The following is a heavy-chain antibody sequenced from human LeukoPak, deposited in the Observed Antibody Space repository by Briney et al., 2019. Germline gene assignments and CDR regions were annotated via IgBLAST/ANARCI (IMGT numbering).Heavy chain of an antibody. V-gene: IGHV3-30*04. J-gene: IGHJ4*02. CDR1: GFTFRHYA. Sequence: GGSLRLSCAASGFTFRHYAVHWVRQAPGRGLEWVAVVSFDGAHKYYAESVKGRFTISKDNSNNTLFLQMDSLRLEDTALYYCVRARAGGLDYWGQGTLVTVPS. CDR3: VRARAGGLDY. CDR2: VSFDGAHK. D-gene: IGHD3-16*01.